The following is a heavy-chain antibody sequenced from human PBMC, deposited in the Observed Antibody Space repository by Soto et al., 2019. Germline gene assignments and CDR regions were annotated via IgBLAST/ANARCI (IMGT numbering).Heavy chain of an antibody. V-gene: IGHV3-30-3*01. J-gene: IGHJ4*02. Sequence: QVQLVESGGGVVQPGRSLRLSCAASGFTFSSYAMHWVRQAPGKGLEWVAVISYDGSNKYYADSVKGRFTISRDNSKTTLYLQMNSLRAEDTVVYYCARSHYYGSGSYCNYWGQGTLVTVSS. CDR2: ISYDGSNK. CDR1: GFTFSSYA. CDR3: ARSHYYGSGSYCNY. D-gene: IGHD3-10*01.